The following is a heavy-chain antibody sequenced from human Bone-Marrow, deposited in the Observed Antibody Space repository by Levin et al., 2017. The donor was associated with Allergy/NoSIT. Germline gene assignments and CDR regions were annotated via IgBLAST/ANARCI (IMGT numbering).Heavy chain of an antibody. J-gene: IGHJ4*02. CDR2: IYSGGST. CDR3: ARGWFGELLSH. D-gene: IGHD3-10*01. Sequence: ASVKVSCAASGFTVSSNYMSWVRQAPGKGPEWVSVIYSGGSTYYADSVKGRFTISRDNSKNTLYLQMNSLGAEDTAVYYCARGWFGELLSHWGQGTLVTVSS. CDR1: GFTVSSNY. V-gene: IGHV3-53*01.